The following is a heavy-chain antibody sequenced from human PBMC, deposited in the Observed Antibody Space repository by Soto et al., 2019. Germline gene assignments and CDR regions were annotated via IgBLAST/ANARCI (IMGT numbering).Heavy chain of an antibody. D-gene: IGHD1-26*01. CDR3: ARSVGAALSDY. CDR2: INAGNGNT. Sequence: QVQLVQSGAEVKKPGASMKVSCKASGYTFTSYAMNWVRQAPGQRLEWMGWINAGNGNTKYSQKFQGRVTITRDTSASTAYMELSSLRSEDTAVYYCARSVGAALSDYWGQGTLVTVSS. J-gene: IGHJ4*02. CDR1: GYTFTSYA. V-gene: IGHV1-3*01.